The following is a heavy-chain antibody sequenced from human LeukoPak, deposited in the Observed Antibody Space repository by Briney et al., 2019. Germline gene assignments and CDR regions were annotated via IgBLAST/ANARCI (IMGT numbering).Heavy chain of an antibody. Sequence: GGSLRLSCAASGFTFSSYWMHWVRQAPGKGLVWVSRMNGDGSGTNYADSVRGRFTISRDNAKNTLFLQMNSLGVDDTAVYYCAGGCSGNSCYRSDYWGQGTLVTVSS. D-gene: IGHD2-15*01. J-gene: IGHJ4*02. CDR1: GFTFSSYW. V-gene: IGHV3-74*01. CDR3: AGGCSGNSCYRSDY. CDR2: MNGDGSGT.